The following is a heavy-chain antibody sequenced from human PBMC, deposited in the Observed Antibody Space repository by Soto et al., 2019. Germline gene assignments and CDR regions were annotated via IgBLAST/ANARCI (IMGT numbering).Heavy chain of an antibody. Sequence: TGGSLRLSCAASGFTVVSNYMSWVRQAPGKGLEWVSIIYSGGDTDYADSVKGRFTISRDISKNTIYLQMNSLRAEDTAVYYCAKVLLYYYDSSGSSDYFDYWGQGTLVTVSS. CDR2: IYSGGDT. CDR3: AKVLLYYYDSSGSSDYFDY. J-gene: IGHJ4*02. V-gene: IGHV3-53*01. CDR1: GFTVVSNY. D-gene: IGHD3-22*01.